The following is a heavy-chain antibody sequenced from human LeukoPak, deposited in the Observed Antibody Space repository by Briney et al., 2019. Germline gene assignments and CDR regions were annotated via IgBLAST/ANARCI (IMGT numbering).Heavy chain of an antibody. Sequence: ASVKVSCKASGYTFTSYGISWVRQVPGQGLEWMGWISAYNGNTNYAQKLQGRVTMTTDTSTSTAYMELRSLRSDDTAVYYCARDRSSSSWYSNWFDPWGQGTLVTVSS. CDR1: GYTFTSYG. V-gene: IGHV1-18*01. J-gene: IGHJ5*02. D-gene: IGHD6-13*01. CDR3: ARDRSSSSWYSNWFDP. CDR2: ISAYNGNT.